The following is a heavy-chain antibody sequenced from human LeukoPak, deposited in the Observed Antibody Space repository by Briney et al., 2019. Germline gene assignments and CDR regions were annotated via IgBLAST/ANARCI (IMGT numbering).Heavy chain of an antibody. CDR1: GGTFSSYA. Sequence: ASVKVSCKASGGTFSSYAISWVRQAPGQGLEWMGRIIPIFGTANYAQKFQGRVTITTDESTNAAYMELSSLRSEDTAVYYCASGPHYYGACYWGQGTLVTVSS. J-gene: IGHJ4*02. V-gene: IGHV1-69*05. D-gene: IGHD3-10*01. CDR2: IIPIFGTA. CDR3: ASGPHYYGACY.